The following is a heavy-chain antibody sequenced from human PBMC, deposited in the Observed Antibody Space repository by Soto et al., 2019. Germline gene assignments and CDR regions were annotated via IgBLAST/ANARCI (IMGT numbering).Heavy chain of an antibody. CDR3: ARDLRAEMATIGAFDI. V-gene: IGHV1-69*12. Sequence: QVQLVQSGAEVKKPGSSVKVSCKASGGTFSSYAISWVRQAPGQGLEWMGGIIPIFGTANYAQKFQGRVTITADESTSTAHMELSSLRSEDTAVYYCARDLRAEMATIGAFDIWGQGTMVTVSS. J-gene: IGHJ3*02. CDR2: IIPIFGTA. CDR1: GGTFSSYA. D-gene: IGHD5-12*01.